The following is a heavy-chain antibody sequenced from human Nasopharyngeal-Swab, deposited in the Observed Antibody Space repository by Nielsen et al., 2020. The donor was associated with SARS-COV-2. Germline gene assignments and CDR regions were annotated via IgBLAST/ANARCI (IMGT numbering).Heavy chain of an antibody. J-gene: IGHJ5*02. V-gene: IGHV1-24*01. Sequence: ASVKVACQVSGYTLTELSMHWVRQAPGKGLEWMGGFDPEDGGTIYAQKFQGRVTMTEDTSTDTAYMELSSLRSEDTAVYYCATSPGYCSSTNCRGWFDPWGQGTLVTVSS. CDR2: FDPEDGGT. D-gene: IGHD2-2*01. CDR3: ATSPGYCSSTNCRGWFDP. CDR1: GYTLTELS.